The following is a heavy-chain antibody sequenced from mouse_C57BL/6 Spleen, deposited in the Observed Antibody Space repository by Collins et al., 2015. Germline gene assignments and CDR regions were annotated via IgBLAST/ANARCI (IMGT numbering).Heavy chain of an antibody. CDR2: IHPNSGST. D-gene: IGHD2-3*01. Sequence: QVQLQQPGAELVKPGASVKLSCKAFGYTFTSYWMHWVKQRPGQGLEWIGMIHPNSGSTNYNEKFKSKATLTVDKSSSTAYMQLSSLTSEDSAVYYCARGDGLGTGGYWGQGTTLTVSS. CDR3: ARGDGLGTGGY. J-gene: IGHJ2*01. CDR1: GYTFTSYW. V-gene: IGHV1-64*01.